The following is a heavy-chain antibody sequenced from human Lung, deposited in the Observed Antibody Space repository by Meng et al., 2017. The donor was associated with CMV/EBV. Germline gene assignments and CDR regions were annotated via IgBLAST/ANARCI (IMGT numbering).Heavy chain of an antibody. V-gene: IGHV1-18*01. CDR1: GYSFTDYG. D-gene: IGHD2-2*01. CDR3: ARDLEYCGSTTCYEDCFDP. J-gene: IGHJ5*02. Sequence: ASVXVSCKASGYSFTDYGISWVRQAPGQGLEWVGWISPYDGDTNYARKLQGRVTMTTDTSTTTAYMELRSLRSDDTAVYYCARDLEYCGSTTCYEDCFDPWGQGTLVTVSS. CDR2: ISPYDGDT.